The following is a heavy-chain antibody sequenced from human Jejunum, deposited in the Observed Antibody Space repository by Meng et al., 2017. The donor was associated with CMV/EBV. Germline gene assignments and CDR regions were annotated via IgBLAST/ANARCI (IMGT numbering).Heavy chain of an antibody. V-gene: IGHV1-2*02. D-gene: IGHD2-21*01. Sequence: GYTFTGYYMHWVRQAPGQGLEWMGWINPNSGGTNYALKFQGRVTMTRDTSISTAYMELSRLRSDDTAVYYCARFCGGACYSGFDYWGQGILVTVSS. CDR1: GYTFTGYY. J-gene: IGHJ4*02. CDR2: INPNSGGT. CDR3: ARFCGGACYSGFDY.